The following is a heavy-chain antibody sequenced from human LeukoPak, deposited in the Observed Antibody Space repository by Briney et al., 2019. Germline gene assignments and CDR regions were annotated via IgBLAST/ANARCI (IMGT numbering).Heavy chain of an antibody. D-gene: IGHD6-13*01. J-gene: IGHJ4*02. Sequence: GGSLRLSCAASGFTFSSYAMSWVRQAPGKGLEWVSAISGSGGSTYYADSVKGRFTISRDNSKNTLYLQMNSLRAEDTAVYYCAIRRGSSWLFDYWGQGTLVTVSS. CDR2: ISGSGGST. V-gene: IGHV3-23*01. CDR1: GFTFSSYA. CDR3: AIRRGSSWLFDY.